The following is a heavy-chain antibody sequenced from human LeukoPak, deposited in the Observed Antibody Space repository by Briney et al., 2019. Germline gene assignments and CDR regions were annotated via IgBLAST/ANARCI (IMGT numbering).Heavy chain of an antibody. CDR2: INYSGST. CDR1: GGSISNYH. J-gene: IGHJ3*02. D-gene: IGHD1-26*01. CDR3: ARDRRWELLHAFDI. V-gene: IGHV4-59*01. Sequence: SSETLSLTCTVSGGSISNYHWSLIRQPPGKGLQWIGYINYSGSTNYNPSLKSRVTISVDTSKNQFSLKLSSVTAADTAVYYCARDRRWELLHAFDIWGQGTMVTVSS.